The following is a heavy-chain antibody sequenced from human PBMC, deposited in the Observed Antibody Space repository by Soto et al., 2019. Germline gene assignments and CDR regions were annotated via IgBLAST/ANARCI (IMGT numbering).Heavy chain of an antibody. CDR1: GGSISSYY. D-gene: IGHD2-15*01. CDR3: ARLGGYCSGGSCYRGDNWFDP. J-gene: IGHJ5*02. CDR2: IYYSGST. Sequence: SETLSLTCTVSGGSISSYYWSWIRQPPGKGLEWIGYIYYSGSTNYNPSLKSRVTISVDTSKNQFSLKLSSVTAADTAVYYCARLGGYCSGGSCYRGDNWFDPWGQGTLVTVSX. V-gene: IGHV4-59*01.